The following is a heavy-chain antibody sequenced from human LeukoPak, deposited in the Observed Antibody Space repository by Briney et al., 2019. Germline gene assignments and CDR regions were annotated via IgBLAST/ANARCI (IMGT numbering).Heavy chain of an antibody. Sequence: PSDTLSLTCTVSGGSISSYYWSWIRQPPGKGLEWIGYIYYSGSTNYNPSLKSRVTISVDTSKNQFSLKLSSVTAADTAVYYCARVASLGYCSGGSCYSNDYWGQGTLVTVSS. D-gene: IGHD2-15*01. V-gene: IGHV4-59*07. J-gene: IGHJ4*02. CDR1: GGSISSYY. CDR3: ARVASLGYCSGGSCYSNDY. CDR2: IYYSGST.